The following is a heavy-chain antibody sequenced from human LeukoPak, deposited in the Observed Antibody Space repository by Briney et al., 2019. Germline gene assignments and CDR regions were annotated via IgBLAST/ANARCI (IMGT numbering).Heavy chain of an antibody. CDR3: ASHSGGYAY. J-gene: IGHJ4*02. CDR2: IYHSGST. D-gene: IGHD5-12*01. V-gene: IGHV4-38-2*02. Sequence: PSETLSLTCTVSGYSISSGYYWGWIWQPPGKGLEWIGSIYHSGSTYYNPSLKSRVTISVDTSKNQFSLKLSSVTAADTAVYYCASHSGGYAYWGQGTLVTVSS. CDR1: GYSISSGYY.